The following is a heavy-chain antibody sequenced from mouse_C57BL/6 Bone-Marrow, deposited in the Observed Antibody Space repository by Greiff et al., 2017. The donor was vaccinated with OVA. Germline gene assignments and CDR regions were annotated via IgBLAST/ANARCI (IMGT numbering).Heavy chain of an antibody. CDR2: IRLKSDNYAT. V-gene: IGHV6-3*01. D-gene: IGHD1-1*01. CDR1: GFTFSNYW. Sequence: EVQLVESGGGLVQPGGSMKLSCVASGFTFSNYWMNWVRQSPEKGLEWVAQIRLKSDNYATDYAESVKGKFTISRDDSKSSVYLQMNNLRAEDTGIDYCTCYYGGLYYFDYWGQGTTLTVSA. J-gene: IGHJ2*01. CDR3: TCYYGGLYYFDY.